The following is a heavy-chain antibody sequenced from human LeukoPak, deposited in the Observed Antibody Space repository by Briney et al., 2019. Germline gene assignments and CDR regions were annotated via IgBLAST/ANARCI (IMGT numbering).Heavy chain of an antibody. CDR1: GYTLTELS. D-gene: IGHD2-2*01. CDR3: ATLTGLLGYCSSTSCHKLDY. CDR2: FDPEDGET. J-gene: IGHJ4*02. V-gene: IGHV1-24*01. Sequence: ASVTVSCTVSGYTLTELSMHWVRQAPGKGLEWMGGFDPEDGETIYAQKFQGRVTMTEDTSTDTAYMELSSLRSEDTAVYYCATLTGLLGYCSSTSCHKLDYWGQGTLVTVSS.